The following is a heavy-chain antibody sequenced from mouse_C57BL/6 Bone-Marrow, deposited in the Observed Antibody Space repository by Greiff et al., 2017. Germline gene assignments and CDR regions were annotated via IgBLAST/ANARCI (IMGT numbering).Heavy chain of an antibody. CDR3: ARAAEGNYFYAMDY. V-gene: IGHV5-17*01. D-gene: IGHD2-1*01. CDR2: ISSGSSTI. J-gene: IGHJ4*01. CDR1: GFTFSDYG. Sequence: DVQLQESGGGLVKPGGSLKLSCAASGFTFSDYGMHWVRQAPEKGLEWVAYISSGSSTIYYADTVKGRFTISRDNAKNTLFLQMTSLRSEDTAMYYCARAAEGNYFYAMDYSGQGTSVTVSS.